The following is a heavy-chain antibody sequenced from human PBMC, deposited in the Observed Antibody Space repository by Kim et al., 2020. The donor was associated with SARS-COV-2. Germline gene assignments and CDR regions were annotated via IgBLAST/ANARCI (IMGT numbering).Heavy chain of an antibody. J-gene: IGHJ4*02. Sequence: IYDADSVRGRFTISRDNDKDSLFLQMNSLRAEDTAVYYCARGPNYSPFDYWGQGTLVTVSS. CDR3: ARGPNYSPFDY. V-gene: IGHV3-48*03. D-gene: IGHD4-4*01. CDR2: I.